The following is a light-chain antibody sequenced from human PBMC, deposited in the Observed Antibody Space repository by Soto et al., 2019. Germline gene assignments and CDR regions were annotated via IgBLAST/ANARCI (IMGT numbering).Light chain of an antibody. J-gene: IGLJ3*02. CDR2: QNN. V-gene: IGLV1-51*02. Sequence: QSVLTQPPSVSAAPGKKVTISCSGSSSNIGENYVSWYQQLPGTAPKLLIYQNNKRPSGIPDRFSGSKSGTSATLGITGLQTGDEADYYCGTWDSSLSAWVFGGGTKLTVL. CDR3: GTWDSSLSAWV. CDR1: SSNIGENY.